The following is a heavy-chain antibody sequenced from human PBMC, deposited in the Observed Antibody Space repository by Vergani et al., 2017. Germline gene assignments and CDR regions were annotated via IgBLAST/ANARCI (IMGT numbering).Heavy chain of an antibody. D-gene: IGHD2-2*01. CDR3: ARDSTELGYCSSTSCYHAVDY. CDR1: GYTFTGYY. J-gene: IGHJ4*02. V-gene: IGHV1-2*02. Sequence: QVQLVQSGAEVKKPGASVKVSCKASGYTFTGYYMHWVRQAPGQGLEWMGWINPNSGGTNYAQKFQGRVTMTRDTSISTAYMELSRLRSDDTAVYYCARDSTELGYCSSTSCYHAVDYWSQGTLVTVSS. CDR2: INPNSGGT.